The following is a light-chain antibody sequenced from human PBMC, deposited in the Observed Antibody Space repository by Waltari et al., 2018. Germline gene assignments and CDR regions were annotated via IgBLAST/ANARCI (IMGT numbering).Light chain of an antibody. CDR3: QQYNTYSGT. CDR1: QSISSW. J-gene: IGKJ1*01. V-gene: IGKV1-5*03. Sequence: DIQMTQYPSPLSASVGHSVTITSRASQSISSWLAWYQQKPGKAPNLLIDKASSLESGVPSRVSGSGSGTEFTLTISSLQPDDFATYYCQQYNTYSGTFGQGTKVEIK. CDR2: KAS.